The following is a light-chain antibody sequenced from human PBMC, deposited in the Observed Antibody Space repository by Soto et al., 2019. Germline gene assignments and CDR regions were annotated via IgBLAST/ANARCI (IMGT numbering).Light chain of an antibody. J-gene: IGKJ3*01. Sequence: EIVMTQSPATLSVSPGERATLSCRASQSVSSNLAWYQQKPGQAPRLLIYGASTRATGIPARFSGSGSGTEFTVTISSLQSEDFAVYYCQQYNNWPPVTFGPGTKVDIK. V-gene: IGKV3-15*01. CDR1: QSVSSN. CDR2: GAS. CDR3: QQYNNWPPVT.